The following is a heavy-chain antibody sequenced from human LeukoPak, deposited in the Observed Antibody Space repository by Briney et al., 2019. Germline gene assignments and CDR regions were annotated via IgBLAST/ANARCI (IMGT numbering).Heavy chain of an antibody. CDR1: GFTFSSYA. V-gene: IGHV3-30-3*01. Sequence: PGGSLRLSCAASGFTFSSYAMHWVRQAPGKGLEWVAVISYDGSNKYYADSVKGRFTISRDNSKNTLYLQMNSLRAEDTAVYYCARQKWEQQGRDYYFNGLDVXXXGTTVIVSS. D-gene: IGHD1/OR15-1a*01. J-gene: IGHJ6*04. CDR3: ARQKWEQQGRDYYFNGLDV. CDR2: ISYDGSNK.